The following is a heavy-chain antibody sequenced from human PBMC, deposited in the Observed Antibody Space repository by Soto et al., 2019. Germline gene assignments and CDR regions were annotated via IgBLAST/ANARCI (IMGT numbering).Heavy chain of an antibody. Sequence: PSETLSLNCTDSCGSISSYYWSWIRQPPGKGLEWIGYIYYSGSTNYNPSLKSRVTISVDTSKNQFSLKLSSVTAADTAVYYCARGADPYDYWGQGTLVTVSS. CDR1: CGSISSYY. D-gene: IGHD1-26*01. J-gene: IGHJ4*02. V-gene: IGHV4-59*01. CDR3: ARGADPYDY. CDR2: IYYSGST.